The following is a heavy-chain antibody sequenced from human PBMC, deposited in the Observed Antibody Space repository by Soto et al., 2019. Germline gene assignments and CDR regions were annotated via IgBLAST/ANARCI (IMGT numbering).Heavy chain of an antibody. D-gene: IGHD5-12*01. CDR2: VIPLLDIT. J-gene: IGHJ4*02. CDR1: GGTFRNHI. V-gene: IGHV1-69*04. CDR3: ARDSPIGSTFSGYDAIDY. Sequence: GASVKVSCKTSGGTFRNHIITWVRQAPGQGLEWMGMVIPLLDITNYAQKFQGRVTITADKSTSTTYLEMNSLRSEDTAVYYCARDSPIGSTFSGYDAIDYWGQGTLVTVSS.